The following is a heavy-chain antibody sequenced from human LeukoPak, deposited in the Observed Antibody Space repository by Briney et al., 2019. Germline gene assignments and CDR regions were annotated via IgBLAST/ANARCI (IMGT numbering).Heavy chain of an antibody. J-gene: IGHJ5*02. Sequence: SETLSLTCTVSGGSISSYYWSWIRQPPGKGLEWIGYIYYSGSANYNPSLKSRVTISVDTSKNQFSLKLSSVTAADTAVYYCTRSQPPSGWFDPWGQGTLVTVSS. D-gene: IGHD1-14*01. CDR1: GGSISSYY. CDR2: IYYSGSA. CDR3: TRSQPPSGWFDP. V-gene: IGHV4-59*08.